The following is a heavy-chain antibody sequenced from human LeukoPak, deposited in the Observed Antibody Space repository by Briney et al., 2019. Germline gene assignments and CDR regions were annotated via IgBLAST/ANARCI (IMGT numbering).Heavy chain of an antibody. CDR3: VRGNRVTIFGVVATTPNDY. CDR2: INHSGST. J-gene: IGHJ4*02. CDR1: GGSFSGYY. V-gene: IGHV4-34*01. D-gene: IGHD3-3*01. Sequence: PSETLSLTCAVYGGSFSGYYWSWIRQPPGKGLGWIGEINHSGSTNYNPSLKSRVTISVDTSKNQFSLKLSSVTAADTAVYYCVRGNRVTIFGVVATTPNDYWGQGTLVTVSS.